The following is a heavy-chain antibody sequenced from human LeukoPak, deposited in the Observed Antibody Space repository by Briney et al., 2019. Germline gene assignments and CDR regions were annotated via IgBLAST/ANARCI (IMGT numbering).Heavy chain of an antibody. J-gene: IGHJ4*01. V-gene: IGHV3-74*01. CDR3: ARDGTVTVGYSGYDWSFDY. Sequence: GRSLRLSCTASGFTFGDYAMSWFRQAPGKGLVWVSRIKSDGSRTDYADSVKGRFTISRDNAKNTLYLQMNSLRAEDTAVYYCARDGTVTVGYSGYDWSFDYWGQEPWSPSPQ. CDR2: IKSDGSRT. D-gene: IGHD5-12*01. CDR1: GFTFGDYA.